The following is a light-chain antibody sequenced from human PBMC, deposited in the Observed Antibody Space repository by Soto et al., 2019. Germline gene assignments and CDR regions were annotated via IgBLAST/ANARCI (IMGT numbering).Light chain of an antibody. V-gene: IGKV1-5*01. Sequence: IQITQSPTTLSASVEDRDTITCPASQSISSWLAWYQQKPGKAPKLLIYDASSLESGVPSRFSGSGSGTEFTLTISSLQPDDFATYYCQQYNSLWTFGQGTKVDIK. CDR2: DAS. J-gene: IGKJ1*01. CDR3: QQYNSLWT. CDR1: QSISSW.